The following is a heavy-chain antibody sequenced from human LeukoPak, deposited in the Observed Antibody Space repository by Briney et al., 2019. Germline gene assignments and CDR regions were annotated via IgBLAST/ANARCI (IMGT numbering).Heavy chain of an antibody. CDR2: ISGSAGST. CDR3: AKHTVIPDGSAYHL. D-gene: IGHD2-15*01. J-gene: IGHJ5*02. V-gene: IGHV3-23*01. Sequence: GGSLRLSCAASGFSFSTYAMTWVRQAPGKGLEWVSTISGSAGSTYYADSVKGRFTISRDVSRNKLYLQMNSLSAEDTAVYYCAKHTVIPDGSAYHLWGQGTLVTVSS. CDR1: GFSFSTYA.